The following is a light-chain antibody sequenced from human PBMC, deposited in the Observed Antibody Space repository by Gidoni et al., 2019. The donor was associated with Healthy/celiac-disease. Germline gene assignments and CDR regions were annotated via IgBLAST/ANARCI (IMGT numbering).Light chain of an antibody. CDR3: QQLNSYPL. CDR1: QGISSY. CDR2: AAS. Sequence: IQLTQSPSSLSASVGDRVTITCRASQGISSYLAWYPQKPGKAPKILIYAASTLQSGVPSRFSGSGSGTDFTLTISSLQPEDFATYYCQQLNSYPLFGQGTKLEIK. J-gene: IGKJ2*01. V-gene: IGKV1-9*01.